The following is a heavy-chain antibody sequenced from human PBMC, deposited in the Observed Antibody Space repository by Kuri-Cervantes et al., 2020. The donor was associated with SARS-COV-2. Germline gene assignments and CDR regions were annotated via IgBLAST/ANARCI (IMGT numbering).Heavy chain of an antibody. CDR1: GFTFSSYG. J-gene: IGHJ3*02. CDR2: IWYDGSNK. CDR3: AKDCSSTSCDDAFDI. D-gene: IGHD2-2*01. V-gene: IGHV3-33*06. Sequence: GGSLRLSCAASGFTFSSYGMHWVRQAPGKGLEWVAVIWYDGSNKYYADSVKGRFTIPRDNSKNTLYLQMNSLRAEDTAVYYCAKDCSSTSCDDAFDIWGQGTRVTVSS.